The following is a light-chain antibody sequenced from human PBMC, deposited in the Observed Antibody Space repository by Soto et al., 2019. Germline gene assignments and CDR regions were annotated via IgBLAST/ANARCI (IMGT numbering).Light chain of an antibody. CDR2: EAN. V-gene: IGLV2-23*01. Sequence: QSALTQPASVSGSPGQSITISCTGTNSDVGIYTLVSWYQHHPGKATKLMIYEANKRPSGVSNRFSGSKSGNTASLTISGLHAEDEDDYYGGSDDGISTLLFGGGTKLTVL. J-gene: IGLJ3*02. CDR1: NSDVGIYTL. CDR3: GSDDGISTLL.